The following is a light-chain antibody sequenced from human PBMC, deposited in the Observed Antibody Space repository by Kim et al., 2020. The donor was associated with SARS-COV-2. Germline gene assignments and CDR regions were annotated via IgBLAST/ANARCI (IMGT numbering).Light chain of an antibody. Sequence: AYVGDRVTITCRASQGISSALAWYQQKPGKAPKLLIYDASSLESGVPSRFSGSGSGTDFTLTISSLKPEDFATYYCQQFNSYPRTFGQGTKVDIK. J-gene: IGKJ1*01. CDR2: DAS. V-gene: IGKV1-13*02. CDR1: QGISSA. CDR3: QQFNSYPRT.